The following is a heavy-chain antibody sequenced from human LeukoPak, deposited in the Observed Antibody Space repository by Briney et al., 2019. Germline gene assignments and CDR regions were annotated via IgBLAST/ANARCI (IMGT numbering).Heavy chain of an antibody. CDR1: GFTFSSYA. CDR2: ISGSGGST. D-gene: IGHD6-13*01. V-gene: IGHV3-23*01. J-gene: IGHJ4*02. Sequence: GGSLRLSCAASGFTFSSYAMSWVRQAPGKGLEWVSAISGSGGSTYYADSVKGRFTISRDNSKNTVYLQMNSLRAEDTAVYYCAKGSLGSWYFFDSWGQGTLVTVSS. CDR3: AKGSLGSWYFFDS.